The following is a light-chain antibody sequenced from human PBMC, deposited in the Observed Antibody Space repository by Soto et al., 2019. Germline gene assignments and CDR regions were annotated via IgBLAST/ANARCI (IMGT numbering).Light chain of an antibody. CDR1: QIISTY. CDR2: AAS. CDR3: QQSYSIPLT. V-gene: IGKV1-39*01. Sequence: DIQMTQSPSSLSASVGDRVTITCRASQIISTYLNWYQQEPGKAPKLLISAASTLQSGVPSRFSGSGSGTQFTLTISTLQPEDFATYYCQQSYSIPLTFGGGTKVEIK. J-gene: IGKJ4*01.